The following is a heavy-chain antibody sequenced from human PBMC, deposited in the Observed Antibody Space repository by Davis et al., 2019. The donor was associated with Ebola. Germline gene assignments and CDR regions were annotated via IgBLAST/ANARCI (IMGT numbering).Heavy chain of an antibody. CDR3: ARRGGDAFDI. Sequence: SETLSLTCAVYGGSFSGYYWSWIRQPPGKGLGWIGYIYYSGSTNYNPSLKSRVTISVDTSKNLFSLELSSVIAADTAVYYGARRGGDAFDIWGQGTMVTVSS. CDR1: GGSFSGYY. D-gene: IGHD1-26*01. V-gene: IGHV4-59*08. J-gene: IGHJ3*02. CDR2: IYYSGST.